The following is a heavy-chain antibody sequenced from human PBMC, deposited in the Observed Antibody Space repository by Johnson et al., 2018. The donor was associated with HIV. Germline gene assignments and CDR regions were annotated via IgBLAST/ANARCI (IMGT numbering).Heavy chain of an antibody. V-gene: IGHV3-15*01. D-gene: IGHD3-22*01. Sequence: VQLVESGGGLIQPGGSLRLSCAASGFTASSNYMSWVRQAPGKGLEWVGRIKSETDGGTTDSAAPVKGRFTISRDDSKNTLYLQMNSLRAEDTAVYYCARAPYYYDSSGEGAFDIWGQGTLVTVSS. CDR3: ARAPYYYDSSGEGAFDI. CDR2: IKSETDGGTT. CDR1: GFTASSNY. J-gene: IGHJ3*02.